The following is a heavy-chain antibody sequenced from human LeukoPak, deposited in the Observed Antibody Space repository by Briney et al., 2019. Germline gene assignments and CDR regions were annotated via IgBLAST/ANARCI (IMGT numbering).Heavy chain of an antibody. CDR2: IIPIFGTA. D-gene: IGHD2-2*01. CDR1: GGTFSSYA. V-gene: IGHV1-69*13. J-gene: IGHJ3*02. Sequence: ASVKVSCKASGGTFSSYAISWVRQAPGQGLEWMGGIIPIFGTANYAQKFQGRVTITADESTSTAYMELSSLRSEDTAVYYCARVVPAAIGAFGIWGQGTMVTVSS. CDR3: ARVVPAAIGAFGI.